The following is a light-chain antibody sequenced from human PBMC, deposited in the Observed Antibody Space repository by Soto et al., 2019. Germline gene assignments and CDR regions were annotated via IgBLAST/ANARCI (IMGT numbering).Light chain of an antibody. CDR1: QGISSY. Sequence: IQLTQSPSSLSASVGDRVTITCRASQGISSYLAWYQQKPGKAPKLLIYAASTLQSGVPSRFSGSGSGTDFTLTISSLQPEDFAVYYCHQYNNWPPTFGQGTKVDIK. CDR2: AAS. CDR3: HQYNNWPPT. V-gene: IGKV1-9*01. J-gene: IGKJ1*01.